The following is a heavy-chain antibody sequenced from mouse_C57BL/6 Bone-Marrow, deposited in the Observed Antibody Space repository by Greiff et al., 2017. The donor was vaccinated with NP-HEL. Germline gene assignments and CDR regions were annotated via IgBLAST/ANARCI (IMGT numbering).Heavy chain of an antibody. CDR3: AREWGYGYEDY. CDR1: GFTFSSYA. CDR2: ISDGGSYT. J-gene: IGHJ2*01. D-gene: IGHD2-2*01. Sequence: EVHLVESGGGLVKPGGSLKLSCAASGFTFSSYAMSWVRQTPEKRLEWVATISDGGSYTYYPDNVKGRFTISRDNAKNNLYLQMSHLKSEDTAMYYCAREWGYGYEDYWGQGTTLTVSS. V-gene: IGHV5-4*01.